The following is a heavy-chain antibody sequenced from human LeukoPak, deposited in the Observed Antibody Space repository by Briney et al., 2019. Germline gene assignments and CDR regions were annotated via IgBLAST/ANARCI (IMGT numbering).Heavy chain of an antibody. CDR3: ARGGDCLSSYYYYYMDV. Sequence: SETLSLTCTVSGCSINRSIYYWGWVRQPPGKGLEWIGSIYCSGSTYYIPSLKSRVTISVDTSKNQFSLKLSSVTAADTAVYYCARGGDCLSSYYYYYMDVWGKGTTVTVSS. D-gene: IGHD2-21*02. CDR1: GCSINRSIYY. V-gene: IGHV4-39*07. CDR2: IYCSGST. J-gene: IGHJ6*03.